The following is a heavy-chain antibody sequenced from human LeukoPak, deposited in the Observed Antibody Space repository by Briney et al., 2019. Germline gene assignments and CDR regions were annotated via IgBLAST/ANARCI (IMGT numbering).Heavy chain of an antibody. J-gene: IGHJ5*02. V-gene: IGHV3-23*01. CDR2: ISGSGGST. CDR1: GFTFSSYA. Sequence: GGSLRLSCAASGFTFSSYAMSWVRQAPGKGLEWVSAISGSGGSTYYADSVKGRFTISRDNSKKTLYLQMNSLRAEDTAVYYCAKDPYSSSWYNWFDPWGQGTLVTVSS. D-gene: IGHD6-13*01. CDR3: AKDPYSSSWYNWFDP.